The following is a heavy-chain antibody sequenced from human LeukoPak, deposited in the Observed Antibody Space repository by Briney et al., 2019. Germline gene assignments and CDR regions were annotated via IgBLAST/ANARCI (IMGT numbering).Heavy chain of an antibody. D-gene: IGHD4-17*01. CDR1: GFTFSSYA. V-gene: IGHV3-23*01. CDR3: AKREVLYRVTTFDY. CDR2: ISGSGGST. J-gene: IGHJ4*02. Sequence: HPGGSLRLSCAASGFTFSSYAMSWVRQAPGKGLEWVSAISGSGGSTYYADSVKGRFTISRDNSKNTLYLQMNSLRAEDTAVYYCAKREVLYRVTTFDYWGQGTLVTVSS.